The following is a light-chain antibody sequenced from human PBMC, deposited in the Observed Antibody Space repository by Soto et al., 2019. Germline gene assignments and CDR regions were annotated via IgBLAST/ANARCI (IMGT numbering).Light chain of an antibody. CDR2: GAS. Sequence: EIVLTHSPGTLSFSPVYVATLSFSASQSVSSGYLAWYQQKPGQAPRLLIYGASRRATGIPDRFSGSGSGTDFTLSISRLEPEDFAVYWCKHYGNSPTFGQGTKVDIK. CDR1: QSVSSGY. V-gene: IGKV3-20*01. J-gene: IGKJ1*01. CDR3: KHYGNSPT.